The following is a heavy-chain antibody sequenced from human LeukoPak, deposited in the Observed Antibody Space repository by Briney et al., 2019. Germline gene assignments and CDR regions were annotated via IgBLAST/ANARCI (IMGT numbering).Heavy chain of an antibody. D-gene: IGHD3-10*01. V-gene: IGHV3-21*01. Sequence: KTGGSLRLSCAASGFTVSSNYMSWVRQAPGKGLEWVSSISSSSSYIYYADSVKGRFTVSRDNAKNSLYLQMNSLRAEDTAVYYCARVTMDALDYWGQGTLVTVSS. CDR2: ISSSSSYI. CDR1: GFTVSSNY. J-gene: IGHJ4*02. CDR3: ARVTMDALDY.